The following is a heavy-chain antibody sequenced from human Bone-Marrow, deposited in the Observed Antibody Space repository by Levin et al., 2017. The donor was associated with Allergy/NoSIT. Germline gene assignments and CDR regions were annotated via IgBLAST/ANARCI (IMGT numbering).Heavy chain of an antibody. CDR1: GFTFSSYA. CDR3: AKDLRQGYSSGSYYFDY. Sequence: LSLTCAASGFTFSSYAMSWARQAPGKGLEWVSAMSGSGVSTHYADSVKGRFTISRDNSKNTLYLQMNSLRAEDTAVYYCAKDLRQGYSSGSYYFDYWGQGTLVTVSS. V-gene: IGHV3-23*01. J-gene: IGHJ4*02. CDR2: MSGSGVST. D-gene: IGHD5-18*01.